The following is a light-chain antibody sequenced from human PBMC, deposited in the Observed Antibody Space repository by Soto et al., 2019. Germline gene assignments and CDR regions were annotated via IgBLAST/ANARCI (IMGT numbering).Light chain of an antibody. J-gene: IGKJ3*01. V-gene: IGKV1-27*01. CDR3: RKYASVPV. CDR2: AAS. Sequence: DIPMTQSPSSLSASVGDRVNITCRASQGINNYVAWYQPKSGKHPKLLIYAASTLQAGVPSRFSGSGSGTDFTLTINRLQLEEVAAYSCRKYASVPVFGPGTKVDIQ. CDR1: QGINNY.